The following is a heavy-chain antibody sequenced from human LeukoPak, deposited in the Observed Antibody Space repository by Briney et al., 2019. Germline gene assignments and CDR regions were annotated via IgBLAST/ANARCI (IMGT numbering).Heavy chain of an antibody. V-gene: IGHV3-23*01. CDR3: ARDLSGSGFDY. CDR1: GFTFSSYA. Sequence: SGGSLRFSCAASGFTFSSYAMSWVRQAPGKGLEWVSAISGTGGSTYYADSVKGRFTISRDNAKNSLYLQMNSLRAEDTAVYYCARDLSGSGFDYWGQGTLVTVSS. CDR2: ISGTGGST. J-gene: IGHJ4*02. D-gene: IGHD2-15*01.